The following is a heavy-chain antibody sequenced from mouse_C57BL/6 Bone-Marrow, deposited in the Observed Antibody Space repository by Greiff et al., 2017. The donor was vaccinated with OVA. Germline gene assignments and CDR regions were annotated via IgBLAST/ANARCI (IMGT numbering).Heavy chain of an antibody. CDR1: GFSLTSYG. V-gene: IGHV2-5*01. Sequence: QVQLKESGPGLVQPSQSLSITCTVSGFSLTSYGVHWVRQSPGKGLEWLGVIWRGGSTDYNAAFMSRLSITKDNSKSQVFFKMNSLQADDTAIYYCAKGGYPLYWYFDVWGTGTTVTVSS. CDR2: IWRGGST. J-gene: IGHJ1*03. CDR3: AKGGYPLYWYFDV. D-gene: IGHD2-2*01.